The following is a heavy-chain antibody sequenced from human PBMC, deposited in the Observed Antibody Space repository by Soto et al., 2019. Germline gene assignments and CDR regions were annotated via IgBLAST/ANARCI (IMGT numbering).Heavy chain of an antibody. CDR3: AKDMQGDAFDI. CDR1: GFTFSSYG. V-gene: IGHV3-30*18. J-gene: IGHJ3*02. CDR2: ISYDGSNK. D-gene: IGHD2-2*01. Sequence: PGGSLRLSCAASGFTFSSYGIHWGRQAPGKGLEWVAVISYDGSNKYYADSVKGRFTISRDNSKNTLYLQMNSLRAEDTAVYYCAKDMQGDAFDIWGQGTMVTVS.